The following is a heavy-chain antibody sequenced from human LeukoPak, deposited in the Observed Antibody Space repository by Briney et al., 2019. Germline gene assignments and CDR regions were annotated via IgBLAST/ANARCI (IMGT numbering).Heavy chain of an antibody. CDR2: IYHSVTT. CDR1: DDSISSYY. CDR3: ARDLGFNWFDS. J-gene: IGHJ5*01. V-gene: IGHV4-59*01. Sequence: SETLSLTCSVSDDSISSYYWNWIRQPPGKGLEWIGNIYHSVTTNYNPSLKSRVTISADTSKNQFSLKLSSLTAADTAVHYCARDLGFNWFDSWGQGHLVTVSS.